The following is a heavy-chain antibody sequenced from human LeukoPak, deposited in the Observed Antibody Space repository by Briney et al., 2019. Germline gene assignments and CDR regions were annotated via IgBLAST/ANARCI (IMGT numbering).Heavy chain of an antibody. CDR2: IIGDGSTT. Sequence: GGSLRLSCAASGFTFSSYWMHWVRQAAGRGLVWVSRIIGDGSTTTYADSVKGRFTISRDNAKNTLCLQMNSLRAEDTAVYYCARGESGGNYFRWGQGTLVTVSS. CDR1: GFTFSSYW. V-gene: IGHV3-74*01. D-gene: IGHD4-23*01. CDR3: ARGESGGNYFR. J-gene: IGHJ4*02.